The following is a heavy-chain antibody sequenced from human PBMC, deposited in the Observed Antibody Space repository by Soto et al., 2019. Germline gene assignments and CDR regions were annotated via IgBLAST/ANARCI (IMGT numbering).Heavy chain of an antibody. D-gene: IGHD3-3*01. Sequence: QVQLQESGPGLVKPSQTLSLTCTVSGGSISSGDYYWSWIRQPPGKGLEWIGYIYYSCSTYYNPSLKSRVTISVDTSKNQFSLKLSSVTAADTAVYYWARDSRLLEWSLDYWGQGTLVTVSS. CDR3: ARDSRLLEWSLDY. J-gene: IGHJ4*02. V-gene: IGHV4-30-4*01. CDR1: GGSISSGDYY. CDR2: IYYSCST.